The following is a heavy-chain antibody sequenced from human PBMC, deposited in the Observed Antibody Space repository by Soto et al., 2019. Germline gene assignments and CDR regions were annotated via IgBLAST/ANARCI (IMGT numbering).Heavy chain of an antibody. CDR3: AKPDRIAVAGIAAGGEGPGFDY. CDR1: GFTFSSYG. V-gene: IGHV3-30*18. D-gene: IGHD6-19*01. CDR2: ISYDGSNK. J-gene: IGHJ4*02. Sequence: GGSLRLSCAASGFTFSSYGMHWVRQAPGKGLEWVAVISYDGSNKYYADSVKGRFTISRDNSKNTLYLQMNSLRAEDTAVYYCAKPDRIAVAGIAAGGEGPGFDYWGQGTLVTVSS.